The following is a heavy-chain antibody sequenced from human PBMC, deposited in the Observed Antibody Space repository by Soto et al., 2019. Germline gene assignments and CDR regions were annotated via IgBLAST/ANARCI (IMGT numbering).Heavy chain of an antibody. J-gene: IGHJ5*02. CDR2: INPNSGGT. V-gene: IGHV1-2*02. Sequence: ASVKVSCKASGYTFTGYYMHWVRQAPGQGLEWMGWINPNSGGTNYAQKFQGRVTMTRDTSISTAYMELSRLRSDDTAVYYCARSASVYCSSTSCYNSWFDPWGQGTLVTVSS. D-gene: IGHD2-2*02. CDR3: ARSASVYCSSTSCYNSWFDP. CDR1: GYTFTGYY.